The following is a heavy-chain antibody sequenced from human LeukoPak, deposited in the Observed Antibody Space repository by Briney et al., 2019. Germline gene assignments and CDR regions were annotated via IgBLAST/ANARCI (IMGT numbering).Heavy chain of an antibody. Sequence: PGGSLRLSCAASGFIFSSYDMHWVRQAPGKGLEWVALMRYDGITKYYADSVKGRFTVSRDNSKKTLYVQMNSLRDDDTAIYYCTKTGDSGSFSDYWGQGTLVTVSS. J-gene: IGHJ4*02. V-gene: IGHV3-30*02. CDR1: GFIFSSYD. D-gene: IGHD5-12*01. CDR2: MRYDGITK. CDR3: TKTGDSGSFSDY.